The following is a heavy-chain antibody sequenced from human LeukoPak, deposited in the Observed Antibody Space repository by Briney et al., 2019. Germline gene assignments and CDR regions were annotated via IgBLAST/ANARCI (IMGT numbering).Heavy chain of an antibody. J-gene: IGHJ4*02. CDR2: IYYSGST. V-gene: IGHV4-59*08. CDR1: GGSISSYY. D-gene: IGHD3-10*01. CDR3: ARAGLYYGSGSYYFDY. Sequence: SETLSLTCTVSGGSISSYYWSWIRQPPGKGLEWIGYIYYSGSTNYNPSLKSRVTISVDTSKNQFSLKLSSVTAADTAVYYCARAGLYYGSGSYYFDYWGQGTLVTVSS.